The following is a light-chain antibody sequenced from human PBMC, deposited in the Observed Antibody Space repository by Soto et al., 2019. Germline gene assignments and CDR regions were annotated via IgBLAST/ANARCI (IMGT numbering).Light chain of an antibody. CDR3: QQYNNWPPIT. V-gene: IGKV3-15*01. CDR1: QSVSIK. J-gene: IGKJ5*01. CDR2: DTS. Sequence: ERVITHSPATLSVSPGERATLSCRSSQSVSIKLAWYQQKPGQAPRLLIYDTSTRATGIPARFSGSGSGTEFTLTISSLQSEDFAVYYCQQYNNWPPITFGQGTRLEIK.